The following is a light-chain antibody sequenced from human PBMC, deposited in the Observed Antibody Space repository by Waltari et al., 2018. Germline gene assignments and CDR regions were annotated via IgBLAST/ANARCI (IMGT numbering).Light chain of an antibody. Sequence: SYDLTQPASLSVSPGQTASITCSGHHLGSDYVCWYQQKPGQSPVVVIYQESKRPSGIPERFSGSTSGNTATLTIRGTQAMDEAVYYCQAWDITTVVFGGGTKLTVL. CDR2: QES. J-gene: IGLJ2*01. V-gene: IGLV3-1*01. CDR1: HLGSDY. CDR3: QAWDITTVV.